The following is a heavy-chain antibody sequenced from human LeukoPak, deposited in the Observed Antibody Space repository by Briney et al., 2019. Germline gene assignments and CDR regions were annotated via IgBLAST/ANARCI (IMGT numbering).Heavy chain of an antibody. Sequence: SETLSLTCTVSGGSISITNYYWTWIRQSPGKGLEWIVYISYTGSTYYNLSLKSRVTVSVDTSKNQFSLKLSSVTAADTAVYYCAREGYREIDYWGQGTLVTVSS. CDR3: AREGYREIDY. D-gene: IGHD1-1*01. CDR1: GGSISITNYY. CDR2: ISYTGST. V-gene: IGHV4-30-4*01. J-gene: IGHJ4*02.